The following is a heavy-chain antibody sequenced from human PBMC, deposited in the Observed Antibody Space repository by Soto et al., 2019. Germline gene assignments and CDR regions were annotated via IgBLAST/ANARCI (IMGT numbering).Heavy chain of an antibody. D-gene: IGHD3-3*01. CDR1: GGSISSYY. V-gene: IGHV4-59*08. J-gene: IGHJ4*02. CDR3: ARHYDFWSGYFDY. Sequence: SATLSLTCTVSGGSISSYYWSWIRQPPGKGLEWIGFIYYSGSSNYNPSLKSRVTISVDTSKNQFSLKLSSVTAADTAVYYCARHYDFWSGYFDYWGQGTLVTVSS. CDR2: IYYSGSS.